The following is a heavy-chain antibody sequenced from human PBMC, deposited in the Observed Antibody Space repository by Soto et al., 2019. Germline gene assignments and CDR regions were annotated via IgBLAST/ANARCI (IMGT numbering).Heavy chain of an antibody. V-gene: IGHV4-34*01. Sequence: SETLSLTCAVYGGSFIGYYWSWIRQPPGKGLEWIGEINHSGSTNYNPSLESRVTISVDTSKNQFSLKLSSVTAADTAVYYCARGYYGSGSPTHVYFDYWGKGTLVTVSS. CDR1: GGSFIGYY. CDR3: ARGYYGSGSPTHVYFDY. CDR2: INHSGST. D-gene: IGHD3-10*01. J-gene: IGHJ4*02.